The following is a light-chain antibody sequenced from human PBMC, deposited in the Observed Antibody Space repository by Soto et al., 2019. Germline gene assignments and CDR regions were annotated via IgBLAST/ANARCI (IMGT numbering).Light chain of an antibody. CDR1: SSSIGSNT. CDR3: AAWDDSLNGPL. J-gene: IGLJ2*01. Sequence: QSVLTQPPSASGTPGQRVTISCSGSSSSIGSNTVNWYQQLPGTAPKLLIYSDHQRPSGVPDRFSGSKSGTSASLVISGLQSEDEADYYCAAWDDSLNGPLFGGGTQLTVL. V-gene: IGLV1-44*01. CDR2: SDH.